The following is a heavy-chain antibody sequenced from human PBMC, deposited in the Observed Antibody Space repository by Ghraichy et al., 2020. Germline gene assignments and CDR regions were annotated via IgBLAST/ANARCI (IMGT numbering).Heavy chain of an antibody. J-gene: IGHJ4*02. V-gene: IGHV3-23*01. D-gene: IGHD4-23*01. CDR3: AKAVYGGDSGGYYFDF. CDR2: ISGSGGNT. Sequence: GGSLRLSCAASGFSFSSYALDWVRQAPGKGLEWVSVISGSGGNTYYADSVKGRFTISRDNYQNIMYLQMNSLRAEDTAVYYCAKAVYGGDSGGYYFDFWGQGILVAVSS. CDR1: GFSFSSYA.